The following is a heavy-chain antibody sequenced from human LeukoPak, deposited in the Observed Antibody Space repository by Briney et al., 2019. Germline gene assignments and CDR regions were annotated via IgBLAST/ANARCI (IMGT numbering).Heavy chain of an antibody. J-gene: IGHJ6*03. D-gene: IGHD3-10*01. CDR3: ARHGLGRGVYITRQYNYYMDV. Sequence: SETLSLTYAVYGGSFSGYYWSWIRQPPGKGLEWIGEINHSGSTNYNPSLKSRVTISVDTSKNQFSLKLTSVTAADTGIYFCARHGLGRGVYITRQYNYYMDVWGTGTTVTVSS. CDR2: INHSGST. CDR1: GGSFSGYY. V-gene: IGHV4-34*01.